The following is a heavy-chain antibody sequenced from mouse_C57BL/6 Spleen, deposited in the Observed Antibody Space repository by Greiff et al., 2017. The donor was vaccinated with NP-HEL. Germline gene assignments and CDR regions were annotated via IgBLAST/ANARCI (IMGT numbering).Heavy chain of an antibody. D-gene: IGHD3-1*01. CDR3: ARSGDAWFAY. Sequence: EVQLQQSGPELVKPGDSVKISCKASGYSFTGYFMNWVMQSHGKSLEWIGRINPYNGDTFYNQKFKGKATLTVDKSSSTAHMEVRSLTSEDTAVYYCARSGDAWFAYWGQGTLVTVCA. CDR2: INPYNGDT. J-gene: IGHJ3*01. CDR1: GYSFTGYF. V-gene: IGHV1-20*01.